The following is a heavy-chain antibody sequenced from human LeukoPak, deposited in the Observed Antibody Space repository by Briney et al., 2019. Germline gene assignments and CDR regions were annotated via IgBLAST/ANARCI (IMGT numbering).Heavy chain of an antibody. CDR1: GYTFTSYG. J-gene: IGHJ4*02. CDR2: ISAYNGST. V-gene: IGHV1-18*01. CDR3: ARVPDYYDSSGYYS. D-gene: IGHD3-22*01. Sequence: ASVKVSCKASGYTFTSYGISWVRQAPGQGLEWMGWISAYNGSTNYAQKLQGRVTMTTDTSTSTAYMELRSLRSDDTAVYYCARVPDYYDSSGYYSWGQGTLVTVSS.